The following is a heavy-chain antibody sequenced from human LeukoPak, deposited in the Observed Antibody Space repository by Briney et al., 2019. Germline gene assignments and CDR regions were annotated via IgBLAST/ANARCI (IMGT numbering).Heavy chain of an antibody. CDR2: TYYRSKWNN. Sequence: SETLSLTCAISGDSVSSNSAARSWIRQSPSRGLEWLGRTYYRSKWNNNYAISVKSRITINPDTSKNQFSLQLNSVTPEDTAVYYCARARGYFDLWGRGTLVTVSS. D-gene: IGHD3-10*01. CDR3: ARARGYFDL. J-gene: IGHJ2*01. CDR1: GDSVSSNSAA. V-gene: IGHV6-1*01.